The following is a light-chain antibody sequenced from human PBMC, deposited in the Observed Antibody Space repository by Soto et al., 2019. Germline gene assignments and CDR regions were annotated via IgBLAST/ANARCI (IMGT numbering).Light chain of an antibody. CDR3: QQYNNWTLLGYA. J-gene: IGKJ2*01. V-gene: IGKV3-15*01. Sequence: EIVMTQSPATLSVSPGERATLSCRASQSVSSNLAWYQQKPGQAPRLLIYGSSTRATGIPARFSCSGSGTEFTLTISSLQSEDFAVYYCQQYNNWTLLGYAFGQGTKLEMK. CDR2: GSS. CDR1: QSVSSN.